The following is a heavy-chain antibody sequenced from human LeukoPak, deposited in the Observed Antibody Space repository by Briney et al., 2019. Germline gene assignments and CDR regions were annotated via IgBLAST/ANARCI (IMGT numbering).Heavy chain of an antibody. CDR1: GAALSEYY. J-gene: IGHJ6*02. CDR2: IYYSGST. Sequence: SETLSLTCAVSGAALSEYYWSWIRQSPGKGLEWIGSIYYSGSTYYNPSLKSRVTISVDTSKNQFSLKLSSVTAADTAVYYCARDFRSNNLYDIFTNYGMDVWGQGTTVTVSS. D-gene: IGHD3-9*01. CDR3: ARDFRSNNLYDIFTNYGMDV. V-gene: IGHV4-59*12.